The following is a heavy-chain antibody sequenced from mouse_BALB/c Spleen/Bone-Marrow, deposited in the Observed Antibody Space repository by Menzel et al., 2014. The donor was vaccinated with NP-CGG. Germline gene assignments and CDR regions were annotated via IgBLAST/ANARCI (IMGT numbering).Heavy chain of an antibody. J-gene: IGHJ4*01. V-gene: IGHV14-3*02. D-gene: IGHD1-1*01. CDR1: GFNIRDTY. Sequence: VQLQQSGAELVKPGASVKLSCTASGFNIRDTYMHWVKQRPEQGLEWIGRIDPANGNTKYDPKFQGKATITADTSSNTPYLQLSSLTSEDTAVYYCARSYYAMDYWGQGTPVTVSS. CDR2: IDPANGNT. CDR3: ARSYYAMDY.